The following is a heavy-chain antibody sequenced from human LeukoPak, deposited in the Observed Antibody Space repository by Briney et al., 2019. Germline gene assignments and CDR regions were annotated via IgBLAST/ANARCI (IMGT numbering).Heavy chain of an antibody. Sequence: GGSLRLSCAASGFTFSSYWMHWVRQAPGKGLVWVSRINSDGSSTSYADSVKGRYTISRDNAKNSLYLQMNSLRAEDTAVYYCARVVVRGVILDYWGQGTLVTVSS. CDR2: INSDGSST. CDR1: GFTFSSYW. D-gene: IGHD3-10*01. J-gene: IGHJ4*02. V-gene: IGHV3-74*01. CDR3: ARVVVRGVILDY.